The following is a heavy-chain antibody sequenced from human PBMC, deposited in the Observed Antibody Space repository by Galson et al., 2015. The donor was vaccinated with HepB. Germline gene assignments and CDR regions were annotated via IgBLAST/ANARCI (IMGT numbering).Heavy chain of an antibody. CDR2: IKSKTDGGTT. J-gene: IGHJ5*02. CDR1: GFTFSNAW. CDR3: TTVFGYREVEGDWFDP. Sequence: SLRLSCAASGFTFSNAWMSWVRQAPGKGLGWVGRIKSKTDGGTTDYAAPVKGRFTISRDDSKNTLYLQMNSLKTEDTAVYYCTTVFGYREVEGDWFDPWGQGTPVTVSS. V-gene: IGHV3-15*01. D-gene: IGHD3-10*02.